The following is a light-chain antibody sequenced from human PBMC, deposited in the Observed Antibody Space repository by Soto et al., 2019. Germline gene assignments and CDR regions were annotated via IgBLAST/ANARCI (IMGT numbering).Light chain of an antibody. J-gene: IGLJ2*01. Sequence: QSVLTQPPSVSAAPGQKVTISCSGSSSNIGNNYVSWYQQLPGTAPKLLIYDNNKRPSGIPDRFSGSKSGTSATLGITGLQTGDEADYYCGTWDSILNALVFGGGTKLTVL. CDR1: SSNIGNNY. V-gene: IGLV1-51*01. CDR2: DNN. CDR3: GTWDSILNALV.